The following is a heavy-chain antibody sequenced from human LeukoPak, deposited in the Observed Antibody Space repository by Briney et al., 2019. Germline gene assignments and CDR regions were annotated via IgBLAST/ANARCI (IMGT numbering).Heavy chain of an antibody. CDR3: ARGYSNYGLSGLYYFDY. D-gene: IGHD4-4*01. Sequence: PSETLSLTCTVSGGSISSSSYYWGWIRQPPGKGLEWIGSIYYSGSTNYNPSLKSRVTISVDTSKNQFSLKLSSVTAADTAVYYCARGYSNYGLSGLYYFDYWGQGTLVTVSS. V-gene: IGHV4-39*07. J-gene: IGHJ4*02. CDR2: IYYSGST. CDR1: GGSISSSSYY.